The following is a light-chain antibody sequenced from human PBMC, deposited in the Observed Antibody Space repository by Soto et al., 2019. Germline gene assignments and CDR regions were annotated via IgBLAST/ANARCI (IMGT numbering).Light chain of an antibody. Sequence: QSVLTQSPSASGTPGQRVTISCSGINSNIGSNYVHWYQQFPGTAPKVLIYRNSQRPSGVPDRFSGSKSGISASLAISGLRSEDEADYFFATWDDRLSGVVFGGGTKVTVL. V-gene: IGLV1-47*01. J-gene: IGLJ2*01. CDR1: NSNIGSNY. CDR2: RNS. CDR3: ATWDDRLSGVV.